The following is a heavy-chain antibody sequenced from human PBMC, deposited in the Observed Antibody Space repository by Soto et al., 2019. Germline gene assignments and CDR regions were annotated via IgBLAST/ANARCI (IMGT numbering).Heavy chain of an antibody. Sequence: SGPTLVNPTETLTLTCTFSGFSLTSPGMCVSWIRRSPGKALEWLALIERDDDDKYYSTSLKTRLTISKDTRKNQVVLTMANMEPADTATYYCARSIRGPRRFNGMDVWGQGTTVTVSS. D-gene: IGHD1-20*01. V-gene: IGHV2-70*13. CDR2: IERDDDDK. CDR3: ARSIRGPRRFNGMDV. J-gene: IGHJ6*02. CDR1: GFSLTSPGMC.